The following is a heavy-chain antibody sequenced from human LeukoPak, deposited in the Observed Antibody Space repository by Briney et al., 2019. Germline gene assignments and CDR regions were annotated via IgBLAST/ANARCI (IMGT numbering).Heavy chain of an antibody. CDR2: IYSGGST. CDR1: GGSISSSTYY. Sequence: PSETLSLTCTVSGGSISSSTYYWGWIRQPPGKGLEWIGSIYSGGSTYYSPSLKSRVTISVDTSKNQFSLKLSSVTAADTAVYYCARHEGTPFDYWGQGTLVTVSS. J-gene: IGHJ4*02. D-gene: IGHD1-1*01. CDR3: ARHEGTPFDY. V-gene: IGHV4-39*01.